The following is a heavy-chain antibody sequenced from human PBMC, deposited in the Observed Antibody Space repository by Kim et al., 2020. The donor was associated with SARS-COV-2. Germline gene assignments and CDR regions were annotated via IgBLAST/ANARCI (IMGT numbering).Heavy chain of an antibody. CDR3: ARLNYYYGMDV. CDR1: GFTFSSYW. CDR2: IKQDGSGK. Sequence: GGSLRLSCAASGFTFSSYWMSWVRQAPGKGLEWVANIKQDGSGKYYVDSVKGRFTISRDIPKNSLYLQVNSLRAEDTAVYYCARLNYYYGMDVWGQGTTVTVSS. J-gene: IGHJ6*02. V-gene: IGHV3-7*03.